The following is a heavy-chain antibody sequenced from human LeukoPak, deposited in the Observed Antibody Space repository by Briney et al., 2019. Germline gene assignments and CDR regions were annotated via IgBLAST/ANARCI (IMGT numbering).Heavy chain of an antibody. CDR2: MNPNSGNT. CDR1: GYTFTSYD. Sequence: ASVKVSCKASGYTFTSYDINWVRQAIGQGLEWMGWMNPNSGNTGYAQKFQGRVTMTRNTSISTAYMELSSLRSEDTAVYYCARGPIVVVPAAIHFDYWGQGTLVTVSS. J-gene: IGHJ4*02. CDR3: ARGPIVVVPAAIHFDY. D-gene: IGHD2-2*02. V-gene: IGHV1-8*01.